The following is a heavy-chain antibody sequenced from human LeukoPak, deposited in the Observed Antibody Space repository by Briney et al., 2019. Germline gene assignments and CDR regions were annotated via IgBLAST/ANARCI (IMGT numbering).Heavy chain of an antibody. J-gene: IGHJ4*02. V-gene: IGHV1-8*03. D-gene: IGHD3-22*01. Sequence: ASVKVSCKASGYTFTSYDINWVRQATGQGLEWMGWMNPNSGNTGYAQKFQGRVTITRNTSISTAYMELSSLRSDDTAVYYCARDLYDSSGYPFDYWGQGTLVTVSS. CDR3: ARDLYDSSGYPFDY. CDR1: GYTFTSYD. CDR2: MNPNSGNT.